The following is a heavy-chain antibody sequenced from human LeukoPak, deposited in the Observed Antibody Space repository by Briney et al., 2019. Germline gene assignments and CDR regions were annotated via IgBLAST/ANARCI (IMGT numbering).Heavy chain of an antibody. D-gene: IGHD3-10*01. J-gene: IGHJ6*03. CDR2: INHSGST. CDR1: GGSFSGYY. V-gene: IGHV4-34*01. Sequence: SETLSLTCAVYGGSFSGYYWSWIRQPPGKGLEWIGEINHSGSTNYNPSLKSRVTISVDTSKNQFSLKLSSVTAADTAVYYCARLMVRGVISYYYYMDVWGKGTTVTISS. CDR3: ARLMVRGVISYYYYMDV.